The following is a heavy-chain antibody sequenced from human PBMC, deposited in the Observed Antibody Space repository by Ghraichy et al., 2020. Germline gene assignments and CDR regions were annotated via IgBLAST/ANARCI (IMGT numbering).Heavy chain of an antibody. Sequence: ISWNSGSIGYADSVKGRFTISRDNAKNSLYLQMNSLRADDTALYYCSKDITAASPYSYYCMDVFCQVTTATVSS. J-gene: IGHJ6*02. D-gene: IGHD6-13*01. CDR3: SKDITAASPYSYYCMDV. CDR2: ISWNSGSI. V-gene: IGHV3-9*01.